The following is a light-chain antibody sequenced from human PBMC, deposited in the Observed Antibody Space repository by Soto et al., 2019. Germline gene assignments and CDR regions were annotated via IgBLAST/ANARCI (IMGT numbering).Light chain of an antibody. Sequence: ITQSPPPLSLSPGDRVTLSCMPSHSVNSHVAWHQQIPGPPPRLLLYGATTTATRVPARFSGRGSGTEFPLTISSHQSEDFVLYYCHQNNDWPRTFGRGTKVDIK. CDR3: HQNNDWPRT. CDR2: GAT. V-gene: IGKV3-15*01. CDR1: HSVNSH. J-gene: IGKJ1*01.